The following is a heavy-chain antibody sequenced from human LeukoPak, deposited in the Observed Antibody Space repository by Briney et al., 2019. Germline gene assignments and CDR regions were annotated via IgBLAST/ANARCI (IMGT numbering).Heavy chain of an antibody. V-gene: IGHV4-34*01. CDR2: INHSGST. J-gene: IGHJ3*02. CDR1: GGSFSGYY. D-gene: IGHD3-22*01. Sequence: SETLSLTSAVYGGSFSGYYWSWIRQPPGKGLEWLGEINHSGSTNYNPSLKSRVTISVDTSKNQFSLKLSSVTAADTAVYYCARHPLLTWVVVVNNAFDIWGQGTMVTVSS. CDR3: ARHPLLTWVVVVNNAFDI.